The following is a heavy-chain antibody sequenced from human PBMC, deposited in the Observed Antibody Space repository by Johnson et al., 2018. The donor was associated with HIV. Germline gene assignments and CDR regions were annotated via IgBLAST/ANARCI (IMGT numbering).Heavy chain of an antibody. CDR2: IGTAGGT. CDR1: GFTFGTYW. Sequence: VQLVESGGGLVQPGESLRLSCVVSGFTFGTYWMHWVRQATGKGLEWVSTIGTAGGTYYPGSVKGRFTVSREDAKNSLYLQMNSLRAGDTAAYYCARELSHDAFDIWGQGTMVTVSS. V-gene: IGHV3-13*01. CDR3: ARELSHDAFDI. J-gene: IGHJ3*02. D-gene: IGHD3-3*02.